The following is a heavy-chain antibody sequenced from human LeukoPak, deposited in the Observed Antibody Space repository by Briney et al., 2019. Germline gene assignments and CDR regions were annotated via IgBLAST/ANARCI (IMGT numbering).Heavy chain of an antibody. Sequence: GGSLRLSCAASGFTFSSYGIHWVRQAPGKGLEWVAFIRYDGSNKYYADSVKGRFTISRDNSKNTLYLQMDSLRAEDTAVYYCAKWGSMVRGVINYYYYMDVWGKGTTVTISS. CDR3: AKWGSMVRGVINYYYYMDV. V-gene: IGHV3-30*02. D-gene: IGHD3-10*01. J-gene: IGHJ6*03. CDR2: IRYDGSNK. CDR1: GFTFSSYG.